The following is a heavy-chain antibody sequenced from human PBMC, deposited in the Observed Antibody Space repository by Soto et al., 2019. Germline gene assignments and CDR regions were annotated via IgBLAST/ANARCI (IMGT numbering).Heavy chain of an antibody. D-gene: IGHD6-19*01. J-gene: IGHJ6*02. V-gene: IGHV5-51*01. CDR1: GDSLTTYW. CDR2: IYPSDSDT. Sequence: PGESLKISCKGSGDSLTTYWIAWVRQMPGKGLEWMGLIYPSDSDTRYSPSFQGQVTISADKSISTAYLQWSSLKASDTAMYYCARPREAGKYYYGVDVWGQGTMVTVSS. CDR3: ARPREAGKYYYGVDV.